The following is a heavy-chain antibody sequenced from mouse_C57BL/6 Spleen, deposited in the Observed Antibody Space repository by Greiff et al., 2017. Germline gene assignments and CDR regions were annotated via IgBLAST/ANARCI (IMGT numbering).Heavy chain of an antibody. J-gene: IGHJ3*01. CDR3: ARRTPGLAY. CDR2: INPYNGGT. Sequence: EVQLQQSGPVLVKPGASVKMSCKASGYTFTDYYMNWVKQSHGKSLEWIGVINPYNGGTSYNQKFKGKATLTVDKSSSTAYMELNSLTSEDSAVYYCARRTPGLAYWGQGTLVTVSA. V-gene: IGHV1-19*01. CDR1: GYTFTDYY.